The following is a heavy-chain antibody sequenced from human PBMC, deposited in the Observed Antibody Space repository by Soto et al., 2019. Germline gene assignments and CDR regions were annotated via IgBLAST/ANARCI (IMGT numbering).Heavy chain of an antibody. CDR1: GFSLSTSGVG. CDR2: IYWDDDK. Sequence: QITLKKSGPTLVKPTQTLTLTCAFSGFSLSTSGVGVGWIRQPPGKALEWLALIYWDDDKRYSPSLKSRLTVPKDTSKNHAVLTMTTMDPVDTATYYCAHRRRGRYFDYWGQGTLVTVSS. D-gene: IGHD3-16*01. CDR3: AHRRRGRYFDY. J-gene: IGHJ4*02. V-gene: IGHV2-5*02.